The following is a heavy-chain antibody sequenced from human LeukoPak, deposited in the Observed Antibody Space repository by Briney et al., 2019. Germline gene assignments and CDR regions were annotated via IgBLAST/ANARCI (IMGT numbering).Heavy chain of an antibody. J-gene: IGHJ4*02. V-gene: IGHV3-74*01. CDR3: AKGFSGTSSFDY. CDR2: INSDGSST. CDR1: GFTFSSYW. Sequence: GRSLRLSCAASGFTFSSYWMHWVRQAPGKGLVWVSRINSDGSSTSYADSVKGRFTISRDNSKNTLYLQMNSLRAEDTAVYYCAKGFSGTSSFDYWGQGTLVTVSS.